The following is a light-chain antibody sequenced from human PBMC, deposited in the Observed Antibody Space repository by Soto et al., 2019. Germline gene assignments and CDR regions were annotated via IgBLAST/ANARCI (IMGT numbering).Light chain of an antibody. CDR3: TSWTTSNTML. V-gene: IGLV2-14*03. CDR1: SSDIGAYNF. Sequence: QSVLTQPASVSGSPGQSITISCTGTSSDIGAYNFVPWYQQHPGKAPKLMLYDVNIRPSGVSNSFSGSKSGNTPSLTNSGLQAEDEAEYHCTSWTTSNTMLFGGGTKVTVL. CDR2: DVN. J-gene: IGLJ2*01.